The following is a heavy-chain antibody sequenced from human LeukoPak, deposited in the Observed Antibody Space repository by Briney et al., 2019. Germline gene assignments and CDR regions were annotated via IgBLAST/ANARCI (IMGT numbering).Heavy chain of an antibody. J-gene: IGHJ3*02. V-gene: IGHV3-53*01. D-gene: IGHD3-10*01. CDR2: IYSGGNT. Sequence: GGSLRLFCAASGFTVSSSHMSWVRQAPGKGPEWVSLIYSGGNTYYADSVRGRFTISRDSSKSTLYAQMNTLRAEDTAMYYCARTISGVEGFDAFDIWGQGTMVTVSS. CDR1: GFTVSSSH. CDR3: ARTISGVEGFDAFDI.